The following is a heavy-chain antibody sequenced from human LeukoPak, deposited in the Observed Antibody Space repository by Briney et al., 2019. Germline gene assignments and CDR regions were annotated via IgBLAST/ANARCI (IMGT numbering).Heavy chain of an antibody. CDR3: ARGGSCSGGNYKYTRKEIGY. D-gene: IGHD2-15*01. CDR1: GFTFSNYW. J-gene: IGHJ4*02. V-gene: IGHV3-74*01. Sequence: QPGRSLRLSCAASGFTFSNYWMHWVRQAPGKGLVWVSRINIDVSITTYADSVKGRFTISRDNAKNTLYLHMNSLRADDTAVYYCARGGSCSGGNYKYTRKEIGYWGQGTLVTVSS. CDR2: INIDVSIT.